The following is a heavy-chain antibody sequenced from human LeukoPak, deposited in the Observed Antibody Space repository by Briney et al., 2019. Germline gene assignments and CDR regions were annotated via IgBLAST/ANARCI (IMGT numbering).Heavy chain of an antibody. CDR2: INHSGNI. D-gene: IGHD1-14*01. CDR1: GGSFSGYY. CDR3: ARGRNWETFYHYCMDV. J-gene: IGHJ6*03. Sequence: SETLSLTCGVSGGSFSGYYWTWIRQLPGKGLEWMGEINHSGNIIYNPSLKSRVTISIDTSKNQISLNMRSVTAADTAVYYCARGRNWETFYHYCMDVWGNGTTVTVSS. V-gene: IGHV4-34*01.